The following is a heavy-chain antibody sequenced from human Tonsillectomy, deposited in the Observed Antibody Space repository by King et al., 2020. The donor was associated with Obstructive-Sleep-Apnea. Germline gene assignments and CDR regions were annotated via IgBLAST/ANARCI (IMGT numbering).Heavy chain of an antibody. V-gene: IGHV3-48*04. CDR1: GFTFSSYS. CDR2: ISSSSSTI. D-gene: IGHD1-26*01. CDR3: AREGANFDY. J-gene: IGHJ4*02. Sequence: VQLVESGGGLVQPGGSLRLSCAAPGFTFSSYSMNWVRQAPGKGLEWVSYISSSSSTIYYADSVKGRFTISRDNAKNSLYLQMNSLRAEDTAVYHCAREGANFDYWGQGTLVTVSS.